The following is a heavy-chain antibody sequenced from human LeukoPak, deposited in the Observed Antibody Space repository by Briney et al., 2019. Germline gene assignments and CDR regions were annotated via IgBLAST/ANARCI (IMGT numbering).Heavy chain of an antibody. CDR2: VYTSGST. J-gene: IGHJ4*02. D-gene: IGHD4-11*01. CDR3: AKSYFDYSTYYSYYFNL. CDR1: GGSISGGY. Sequence: PSETLSLTCTVSGGSISGGYWSWIRQPPGRGLEWIGYVYTSGSTNYNPSLKSRVTISVDTSKSQFALKLSSVTAADTAVHYCAKSYFDYSTYYSYYFNLWGQGALVTVSS. V-gene: IGHV4-4*09.